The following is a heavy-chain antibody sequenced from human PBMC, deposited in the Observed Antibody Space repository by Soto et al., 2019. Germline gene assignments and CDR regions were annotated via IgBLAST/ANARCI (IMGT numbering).Heavy chain of an antibody. Sequence: SETLSLTCAVYGGSFSGYYWSWIRQPPGKGLEWIGEINHSGSTNYNPSLKSRVTISVDTSKNQFSLKLSSVTAADTAVYYCARTSSGYLNDYWGQGTLVTSPQ. CDR2: INHSGST. V-gene: IGHV4-34*01. CDR1: GGSFSGYY. D-gene: IGHD5-12*01. J-gene: IGHJ4*02. CDR3: ARTSSGYLNDY.